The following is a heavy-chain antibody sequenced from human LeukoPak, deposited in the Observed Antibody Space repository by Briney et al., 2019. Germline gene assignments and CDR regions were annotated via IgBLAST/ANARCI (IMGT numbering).Heavy chain of an antibody. V-gene: IGHV3-23*01. CDR1: GFSFSSYA. D-gene: IGHD5-12*01. Sequence: GGSLRLSCAASGFSFSSYAMSWVRQAPGKGLGWVSSFSGSGGSTYYADSVKGRFTISRDNSKNTLYLQMISLRAEDTAVYYCARGPSGYHNTGGQGTLVTVSS. CDR3: ARGPSGYHNT. CDR2: FSGSGGST. J-gene: IGHJ4*02.